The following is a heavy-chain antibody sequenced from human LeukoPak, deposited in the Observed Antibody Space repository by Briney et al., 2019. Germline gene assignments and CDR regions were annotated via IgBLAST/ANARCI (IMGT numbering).Heavy chain of an antibody. CDR1: GFTFSNAW. V-gene: IGHV3-7*01. D-gene: IGHD6-25*01. J-gene: IGHJ4*02. CDR2: INQDGSQK. CDR3: ARALAAAGSY. Sequence: GGSLRLSCAASGFTFSNAWMNWVRQAPGNGLEWVANINQDGSQKYYVDSVKGRFTISRDNAKNSLYLQMNSLRAEDTAVYYCARALAAAGSYWGQGTLVTVSS.